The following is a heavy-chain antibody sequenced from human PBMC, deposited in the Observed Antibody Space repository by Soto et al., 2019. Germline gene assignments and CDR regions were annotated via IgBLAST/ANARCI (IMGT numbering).Heavy chain of an antibody. D-gene: IGHD3-10*01. V-gene: IGHV4-34*01. CDR3: ARAPAHYGSGSYAKKNFDY. CDR1: GGSFSGYY. Sequence: ITFAVYGGSFSGYYWSWIRQPPGKGLEWIGEINHSGSTNYNPSLKSRVTISVDTSKNQFSLKLSSVTAADTAVYYCARAPAHYGSGSYAKKNFDYWGQG. CDR2: INHSGST. J-gene: IGHJ4*02.